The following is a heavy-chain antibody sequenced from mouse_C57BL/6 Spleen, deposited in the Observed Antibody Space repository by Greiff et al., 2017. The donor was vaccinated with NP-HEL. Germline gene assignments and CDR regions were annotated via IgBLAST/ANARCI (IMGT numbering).Heavy chain of an antibody. CDR2: IYPRSGNT. V-gene: IGHV1-81*01. CDR1: GYTFTSYG. Sequence: QVQLKESGAELARPGASVKLSCKASGYTFTSYGISWEKQRTGQGLEWIGEIYPRSGNTYYNEKFKGKATLTADKSSSTAYMELRSLTSEDSAVYFCARNYYQSYFDYWGQGTTLTVSS. J-gene: IGHJ2*01. CDR3: ARNYYQSYFDY. D-gene: IGHD1-1*01.